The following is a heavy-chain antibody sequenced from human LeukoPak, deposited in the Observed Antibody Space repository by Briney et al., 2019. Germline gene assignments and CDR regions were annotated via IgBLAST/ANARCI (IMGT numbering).Heavy chain of an antibody. CDR1: GIALSNYG. D-gene: IGHD3-22*01. J-gene: IGHJ4*02. CDR2: ISDTGGRT. V-gene: IGHV3-23*01. CDR3: AKRGVVIRVILVGFHKEAYYFDS. Sequence: GGSLRLSCAVSGIALSNYGMTWVRQAPGKGLEWVAGISDTGGRTNYADSVKGRFTISRDNPKNTLYLQMNSLRAEDTAVYFCAKRGVVIRVILVGFHKEAYYFDSRGQGALVTVSS.